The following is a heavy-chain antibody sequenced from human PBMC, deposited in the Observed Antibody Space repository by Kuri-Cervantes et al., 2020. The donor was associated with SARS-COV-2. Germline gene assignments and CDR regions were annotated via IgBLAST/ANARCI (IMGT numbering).Heavy chain of an antibody. J-gene: IGHJ4*02. CDR3: ARAPGYSYGSFDY. Sequence: GESLKISCAASGFTFSSYGMHWVRQAPGKGLEWVAVISYDGSNKYYADSVKGRFTISRDNSKNTLYLQMNSLRAEDTAVYYCARAPGYSYGSFDYWGQGTLVTVSS. V-gene: IGHV3-30*06. CDR2: ISYDGSNK. CDR1: GFTFSSYG. D-gene: IGHD5-18*01.